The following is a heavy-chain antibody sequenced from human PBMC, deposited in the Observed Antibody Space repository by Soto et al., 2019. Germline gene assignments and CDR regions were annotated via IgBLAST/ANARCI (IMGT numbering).Heavy chain of an antibody. D-gene: IGHD2-15*01. Sequence: ASVKVSCKASGYTFTGYYMHWVRQAPGQGLEWMGWINPNSGGTNYAQKFQGRVTMTRDTSISTAYMELSRLRSDDTAVYYCAGEGTNCSGGSCYNYCGQGTLVTVPS. CDR1: GYTFTGYY. J-gene: IGHJ4*02. CDR2: INPNSGGT. CDR3: AGEGTNCSGGSCYNY. V-gene: IGHV1-2*02.